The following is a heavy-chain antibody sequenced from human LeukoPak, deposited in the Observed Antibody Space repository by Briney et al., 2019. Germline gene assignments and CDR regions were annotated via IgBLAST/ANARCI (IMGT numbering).Heavy chain of an antibody. CDR3: ASGGLLAFDP. J-gene: IGHJ5*02. V-gene: IGHV3-7*03. CDR2: IKQDGSDK. Sequence: GGSLGLSCAASGFTFSRYWMSWVRQTPGQGLEWVANIKQDGSDKGYMDSVKGRFTISRDNAKNSVFLQMNSLRAEDTAVYYCASGGLLAFDPWGQGTLVTVSS. CDR1: GFTFSRYW.